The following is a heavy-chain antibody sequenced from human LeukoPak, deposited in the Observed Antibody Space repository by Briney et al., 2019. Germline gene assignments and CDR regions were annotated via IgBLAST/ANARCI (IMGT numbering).Heavy chain of an antibody. J-gene: IGHJ4*02. CDR2: INWNGGTT. V-gene: IGHV3-20*04. CDR1: GFTFDDYG. Sequence: PGGSLRLSXAASGFTFDDYGMSWVRQAPGKGLEWVAGINWNGGTTRYADSVKGRFTISRDNAKNSLYLQMTSLRAEDTALYYCARGLGYCSGGTCYPFDYWGQGTLVIVSS. CDR3: ARGLGYCSGGTCYPFDY. D-gene: IGHD2-15*01.